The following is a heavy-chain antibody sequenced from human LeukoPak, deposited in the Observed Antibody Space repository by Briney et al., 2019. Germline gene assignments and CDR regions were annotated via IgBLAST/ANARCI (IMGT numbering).Heavy chain of an antibody. Sequence: SETLSLTCTVSGASLSGSGYYWGWTRQPPGKGLEWIGSIYSSGSTYYNASLQSRVTISIETSKNQISLRLNSVTAADTAMYYCAKSGGYGLIDYWGQGTLVTVSS. CDR2: IYSSGST. J-gene: IGHJ4*02. D-gene: IGHD1-26*01. CDR3: AKSGGYGLIDY. V-gene: IGHV4-39*01. CDR1: GASLSGSGYY.